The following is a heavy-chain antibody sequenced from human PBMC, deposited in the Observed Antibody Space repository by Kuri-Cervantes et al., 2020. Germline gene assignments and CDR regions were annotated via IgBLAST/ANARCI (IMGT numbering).Heavy chain of an antibody. CDR3: VRQDIDWHLDY. CDR2: INGDGTTT. CDR1: GFTFSNYW. Sequence: GGSLRLSCAASGFTFSNYWIHWVRQAPGKGLVWVSRINGDGTTTTYADSVQGRFTISRDNAKKTISLQMNSLRVDDTAIYYCVRQDIDWHLDYWGQGTLVTVSS. V-gene: IGHV3-74*01. D-gene: IGHD3-9*01. J-gene: IGHJ4*02.